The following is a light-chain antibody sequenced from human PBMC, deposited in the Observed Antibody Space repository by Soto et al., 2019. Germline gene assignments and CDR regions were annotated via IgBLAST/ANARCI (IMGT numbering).Light chain of an antibody. Sequence: EIVLTQSPATLSLSPGERATLSCRASQRVSSYLAWYQQRPGQAPRLLIYDASNRATGIPARFSGCGSVTDITLAISRLEPEDFAVYYCQQRSNWPQLTFGGGTKVEIK. CDR1: QRVSSY. CDR2: DAS. V-gene: IGKV3-11*01. J-gene: IGKJ4*01. CDR3: QQRSNWPQLT.